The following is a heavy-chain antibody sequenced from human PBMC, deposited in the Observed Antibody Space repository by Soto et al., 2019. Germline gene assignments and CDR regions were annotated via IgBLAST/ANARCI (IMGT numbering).Heavy chain of an antibody. CDR1: GFIFGAHA. CDR3: ARHGGTPDLYFDY. J-gene: IGHJ4*02. D-gene: IGHD3-16*01. CDR2: INWIGGST. V-gene: IGHV3-20*04. Sequence: GGSLRLSCAASGFIFGAHAMSWVRQAPGKGLEWVSAINWIGGSTNYADSMKGRFTISRDHAKNSLYLQMSSLRAEDTALYYCARHGGTPDLYFDYWGQGTPVTVSS.